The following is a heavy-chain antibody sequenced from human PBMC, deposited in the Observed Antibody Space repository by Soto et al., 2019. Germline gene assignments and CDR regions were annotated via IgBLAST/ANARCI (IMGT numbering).Heavy chain of an antibody. V-gene: IGHV4-39*02. D-gene: IGHD3-10*01. CDR1: GGSITTSSYN. Sequence: QLQLQESGPGLVKPSETLSLTCPVSGGSITTSSYNWDWICQPPGKGLEWIGSSYYDGRTSYNPSLRSDVTISVDTSNNHIALKVNSVTAADTAVYYGARFYGNAFDVWGRGTVVTVSS. CDR3: ARFYGNAFDV. CDR2: SYYDGRT. J-gene: IGHJ3*01.